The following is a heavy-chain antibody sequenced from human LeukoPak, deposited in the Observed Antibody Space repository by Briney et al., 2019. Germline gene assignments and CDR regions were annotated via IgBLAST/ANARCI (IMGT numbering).Heavy chain of an antibody. CDR3: TTSLGGEWEYYFDY. Sequence: GGSLRLSCAASGFTFSNAWMSWVRQAPGKGLEWVGRIKSKTDGGTTDYAAPVKGRFTISRDDSKNTLYLQMNSLKTEDTAVYYCTTSLGGEWEYYFDYWGQGTLVTVSS. D-gene: IGHD1-26*01. CDR1: GFTFSNAW. CDR2: IKSKTDGGTT. V-gene: IGHV3-15*01. J-gene: IGHJ4*02.